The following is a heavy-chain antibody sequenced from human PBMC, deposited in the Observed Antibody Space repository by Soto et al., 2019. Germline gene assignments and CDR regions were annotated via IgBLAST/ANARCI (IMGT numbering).Heavy chain of an antibody. D-gene: IGHD2-15*01. CDR2: IIPILGIA. CDR3: ARGYCSGGSCYPYFDY. V-gene: IGHV1-69*02. J-gene: IGHJ4*02. CDR1: GGTFSSYT. Sequence: GASVKVSCKASGGTFSSYTISWVRQAPGQGLEWMGRIIPILGIANYAQKFQGRVTITADKSTSTAYMELSSLRSEDTAVYYCARGYCSGGSCYPYFDYWGQGTLVTVS.